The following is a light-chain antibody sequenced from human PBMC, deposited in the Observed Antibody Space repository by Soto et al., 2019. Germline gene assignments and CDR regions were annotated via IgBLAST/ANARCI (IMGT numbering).Light chain of an antibody. CDR3: QQYNSYSRT. CDR1: QSISSW. V-gene: IGKV1-5*01. J-gene: IGKJ1*01. CDR2: DAS. Sequence: DIQMTQSPSTLSASVGDRVTITCRASQSISSWLAWYQQKPGKAPNLLIYDASSLESGVPSRFSGSGSGTEFTLTFSSLQPDDFATYYCQQYNSYSRTFGQGTKVEIK.